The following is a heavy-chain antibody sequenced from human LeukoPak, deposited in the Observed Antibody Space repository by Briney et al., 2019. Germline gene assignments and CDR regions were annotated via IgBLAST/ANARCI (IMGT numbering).Heavy chain of an antibody. CDR1: GFTFTSSA. V-gene: IGHV1-58*02. J-gene: IGHJ4*02. D-gene: IGHD1/OR15-1a*01. CDR3: APLQGTGDSGY. Sequence: GASVKVSCRASGFTFTSSAMQWVRQARGQRLEWIGWIVVGSGNTNYAQKFQERVTITRDMSTSTAYMELSSLRSEDTAVYYCAPLQGTGDSGYWGQGTLVTVSS. CDR2: IVVGSGNT.